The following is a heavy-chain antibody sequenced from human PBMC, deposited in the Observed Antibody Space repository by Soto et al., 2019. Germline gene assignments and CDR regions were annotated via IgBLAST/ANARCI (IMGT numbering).Heavy chain of an antibody. Sequence: SLRLSCAASGFTFSSYSMNWVRQAPGKGLEWVSSISSSSSYIYYADSVKGRFTISRDNAKNSLYLQMNSLRAEDTAVYYCARDIRGGSSIAALVAFDIWGQGTMVTVSS. CDR2: ISSSSSYI. CDR1: GFTFSSYS. CDR3: ARDIRGGSSIAALVAFDI. V-gene: IGHV3-21*01. J-gene: IGHJ3*02. D-gene: IGHD6-6*01.